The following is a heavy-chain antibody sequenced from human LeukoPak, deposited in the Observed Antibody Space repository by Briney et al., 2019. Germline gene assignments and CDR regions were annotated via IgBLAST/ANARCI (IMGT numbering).Heavy chain of an antibody. V-gene: IGHV3-23*01. J-gene: IGHJ4*02. CDR1: GFTFSSYA. CDR3: AKGAIRTSITCYFDY. Sequence: GGSLRLSCAASGFTFSSYAMTWVRQAPGKGLEWVSGISGSGGSTYYADSVKGRFTISRDNAKNSLYLQMNSLRVEDTAVYYCAKGAIRTSITCYFDYWGQGTLVTVSS. D-gene: IGHD1-14*01. CDR2: ISGSGGST.